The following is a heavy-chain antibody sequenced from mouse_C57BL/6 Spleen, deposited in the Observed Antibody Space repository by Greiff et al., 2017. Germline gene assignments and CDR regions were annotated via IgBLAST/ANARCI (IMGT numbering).Heavy chain of an antibody. CDR3: AREEEDYYDMDF. CDR1: GYTFTRYG. V-gene: IGHV1-81*01. CDR2: IYPRSGNT. Sequence: VQLQQSGAELARPGASVKLSCKASGYTFTRYGISWVKQRPGQGLEWIGDIYPRSGNTYYNEKFKGKATLTADKSSSTAYMELRSLTSEDTAVYYCAREEEDYYDMDFWGQGTSVTVSS. J-gene: IGHJ4*01.